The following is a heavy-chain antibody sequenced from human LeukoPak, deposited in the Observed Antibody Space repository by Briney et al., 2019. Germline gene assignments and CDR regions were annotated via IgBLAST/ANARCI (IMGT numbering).Heavy chain of an antibody. J-gene: IGHJ3*02. CDR2: ISGSGGSA. D-gene: IGHD3-22*01. CDR1: GLTFSSYA. V-gene: IGHV3-23*01. Sequence: GGSLRLSCAASGLTFSSYAMNWVRQAPGKGLEWVSAISGSGGSAYYADSVKGRFTISRDNSKNTLYLQMNSLRAEDTAVYYCAKTLIVVVVLDVLDIWGQGTMVTVSS. CDR3: AKTLIVVVVLDVLDI.